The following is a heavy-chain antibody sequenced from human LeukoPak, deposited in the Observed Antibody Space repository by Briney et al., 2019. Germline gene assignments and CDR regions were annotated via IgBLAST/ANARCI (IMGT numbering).Heavy chain of an antibody. CDR2: INPNNGGT. J-gene: IGHJ5*02. CDR1: GYTFTDYY. V-gene: IGHV1-2*02. Sequence: EASVKVSCKASGYTFTDYYMHWVRQAPGQGLEWMGWINPNNGGTNYAQKLQGRVTMTRDTSISTAYMELRRLRSDDTAVYYCAGGRHVDTAIYFWFDPWGQGTLVTVSS. D-gene: IGHD5-18*01. CDR3: AGGRHVDTAIYFWFDP.